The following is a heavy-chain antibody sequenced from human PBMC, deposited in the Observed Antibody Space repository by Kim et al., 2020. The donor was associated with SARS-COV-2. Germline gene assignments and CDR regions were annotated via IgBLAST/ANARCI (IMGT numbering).Heavy chain of an antibody. V-gene: IGHV4-59*01. D-gene: IGHD4-4*01. CDR1: GGSISSYF. CDR3: ARDPSSSNYARYGLDV. CDR2: IYNSGNT. Sequence: SETLSLTCTVSGGSISSYFWTWIRQPPGKGLEWIGSIYNSGNTNYNPSLKSRVTISVDTSNNQFSLKLSSVTAADTAVYYCARDPSSSNYARYGLDVWGQGTTVTVSS. J-gene: IGHJ6*02.